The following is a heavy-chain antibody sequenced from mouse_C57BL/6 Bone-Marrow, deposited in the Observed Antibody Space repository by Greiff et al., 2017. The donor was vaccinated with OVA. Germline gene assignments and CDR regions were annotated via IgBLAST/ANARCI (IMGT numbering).Heavy chain of an antibody. CDR3: AHYDSRRYLHF. V-gene: IGHV1-59*01. Sequence: VQLQQPGAELVRPGTSVKLSCKASGYTFTNYWMHWVKQRPGQGLEWIGVIAPSDSYINYNQKFKGRATLTVDTSSSTAYMHLSSLTSEDSAVYYCAHYDSRRYLHFWGQGTSLTVSS. CDR1: GYTFTNYW. D-gene: IGHD1-1*01. J-gene: IGHJ2*02. CDR2: IAPSDSYI.